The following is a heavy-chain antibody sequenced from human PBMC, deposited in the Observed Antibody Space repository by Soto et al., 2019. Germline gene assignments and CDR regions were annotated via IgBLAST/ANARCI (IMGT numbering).Heavy chain of an antibody. D-gene: IGHD3-10*01. CDR1: GGAFSGYY. CDR2: INHSGST. J-gene: IGHJ4*02. CDR3: AHTYYYGSWSYLVLYFDY. Sequence: PSETLSLTCAVYGGAFSGYYWSWIRQPPGKGLEWIGEINHSGSTNYNPSLKSRVTISVDTSKNHFSLKLSSVPAADTAVYYCAHTYYYGSWSYLVLYFDYWGQGTLVTVSS. V-gene: IGHV4-34*01.